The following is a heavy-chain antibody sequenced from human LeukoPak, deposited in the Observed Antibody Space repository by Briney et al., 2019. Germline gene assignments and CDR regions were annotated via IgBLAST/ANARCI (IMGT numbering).Heavy chain of an antibody. CDR1: GFTFSNYW. Sequence: PGGSLRLSCAVSGFTFSNYWMSWVRQAPGKGPEWVANIRQDGSEKHYVDSVEGRFTISRDNAKNSLYLQMNSLRAEDTAVYYCARDGVYYDFSMDVWGQGTTVIVSS. CDR3: ARDGVYYDFSMDV. CDR2: IRQDGSEK. V-gene: IGHV3-7*01. D-gene: IGHD3-3*01. J-gene: IGHJ6*02.